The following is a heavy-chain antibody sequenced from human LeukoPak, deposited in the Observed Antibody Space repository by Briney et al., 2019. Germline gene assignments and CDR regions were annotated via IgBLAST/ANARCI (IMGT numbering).Heavy chain of an antibody. J-gene: IGHJ4*02. CDR1: GGSISSGGYS. D-gene: IGHD6-13*01. Sequence: SETLSLTCAVSGGSISSGGYSWSWIRQPPGKGLEWIGYIYYSGSTYYNPSLKSRVTISVDTSKNQFSLKLSSVTAADTAVYYCARGDNIASIDYWGQGTLVTVSS. CDR2: IYYSGST. CDR3: ARGDNIASIDY. V-gene: IGHV4-30-4*07.